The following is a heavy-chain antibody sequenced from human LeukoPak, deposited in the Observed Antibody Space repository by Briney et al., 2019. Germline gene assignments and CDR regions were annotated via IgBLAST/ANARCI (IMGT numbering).Heavy chain of an antibody. D-gene: IGHD4-17*01. Sequence: PGRSLRLSCAASGFTFDDYAMHGVPQAPGKGLEWVSGISWNSGSIVYTDSVKGGFTISRDNAKNSLYLHRNSLRAEDTALYYCAKGTYGQLDYWGQGTLVTVSS. CDR2: ISWNSGSI. CDR3: AKGTYGQLDY. V-gene: IGHV3-9*01. J-gene: IGHJ4*02. CDR1: GFTFDDYA.